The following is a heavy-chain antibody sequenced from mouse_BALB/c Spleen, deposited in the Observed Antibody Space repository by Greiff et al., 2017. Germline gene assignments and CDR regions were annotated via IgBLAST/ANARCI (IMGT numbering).Heavy chain of an antibody. CDR1: GFTFSSFG. J-gene: IGHJ3*01. Sequence: EVQLVESGGGLVQPGGSRKLSCAASGFTFSSFGMHWVRQAPEKGLEWVAYISSGSSTIYYADTVKGRFTISRDNPKNTLFLQMTSLRSEDTAMYYCARGGRYDEGFAYWGQGTLVTVSA. CDR2: ISSGSSTI. D-gene: IGHD2-14*01. CDR3: ARGGRYDEGFAY. V-gene: IGHV5-17*02.